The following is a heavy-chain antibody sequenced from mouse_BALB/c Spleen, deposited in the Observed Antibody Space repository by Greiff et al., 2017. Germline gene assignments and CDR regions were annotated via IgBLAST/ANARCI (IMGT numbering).Heavy chain of an antibody. CDR3: ARDRYGNWYFDV. V-gene: IGHV5-9-4*01. D-gene: IGHD2-1*01. J-gene: IGHJ1*01. CDR2: ISSGGSYT. Sequence: EVHLVESGGGLVKPGGSLKLSCAASGFTFSSYAMSWVRQSPEKRLEWVAEISSGGSYTYYPDTVTGRFTISRDNAKNTLYLEMSSLRSEDTAMYYCARDRYGNWYFDVWGAGTTVTVSS. CDR1: GFTFSSYA.